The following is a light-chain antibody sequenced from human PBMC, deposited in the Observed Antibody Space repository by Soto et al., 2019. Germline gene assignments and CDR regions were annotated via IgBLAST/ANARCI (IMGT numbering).Light chain of an antibody. CDR3: QHSHSTPPT. J-gene: IGKJ4*01. Sequence: DIQMTQSPSSLSASVGDRVTITCRASHNINIYLNWYQQKVGKAPKLLIYTASTLQSGVPLRFSGSGSGTDFNLTISNLQPEDFATYYCQHSHSTPPTFGGGTKVEIK. CDR2: TAS. V-gene: IGKV1-39*01. CDR1: HNINIY.